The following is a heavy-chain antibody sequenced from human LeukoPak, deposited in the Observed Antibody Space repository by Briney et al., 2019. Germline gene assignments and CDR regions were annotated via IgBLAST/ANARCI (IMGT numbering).Heavy chain of an antibody. J-gene: IGHJ3*02. Sequence: NPSETLSLTCTVSGGSISSYYWSWIRQPPGKGLEWIGYIYYSGSTNYNPSLKSRVTISVDTSKNQFSLKLSSVTAADTAVYYCARPGVGSGRYGAFDIWGQGAMVTVSS. CDR2: IYYSGST. CDR1: GGSISSYY. D-gene: IGHD5-18*01. CDR3: ARPGVGSGRYGAFDI. V-gene: IGHV4-59*08.